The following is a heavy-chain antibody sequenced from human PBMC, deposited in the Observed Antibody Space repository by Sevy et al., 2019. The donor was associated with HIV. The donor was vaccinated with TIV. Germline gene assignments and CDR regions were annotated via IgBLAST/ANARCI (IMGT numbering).Heavy chain of an antibody. Sequence: GGSLRLSCVGSGFRFGSQAMSWVRQAPGKRLEWVSGMSGRGDSRGYAHSVKGRFTISRDNSKNTVYLQMNSLTAEDTALYYCAKDVPDQSWYDDFWSGSPCFDYWGRGILVTVSS. CDR2: MSGRGDSR. V-gene: IGHV3-23*01. CDR1: GFRFGSQA. D-gene: IGHD3-3*01. J-gene: IGHJ4*01. CDR3: AKDVPDQSWYDDFWSGSPCFDY.